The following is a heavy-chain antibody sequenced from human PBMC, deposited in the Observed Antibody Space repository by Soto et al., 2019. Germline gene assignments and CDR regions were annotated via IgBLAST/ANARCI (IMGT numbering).Heavy chain of an antibody. Sequence: PSETLSLTCAVYGGSFSGYYWSWIRQPPGKGLEWIGEINHSGSTNYNPSLKSRVTISVDTSKNQFSLKLSSVTAADTAVYYCARGRSPYYDFWSVYLYWGQGTLVTVSS. V-gene: IGHV4-34*01. CDR3: ARGRSPYYDFWSVYLY. CDR1: GGSFSGYY. J-gene: IGHJ4*02. CDR2: INHSGST. D-gene: IGHD3-3*01.